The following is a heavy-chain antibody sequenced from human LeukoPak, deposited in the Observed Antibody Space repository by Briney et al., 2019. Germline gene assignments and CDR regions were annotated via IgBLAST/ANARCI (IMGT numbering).Heavy chain of an antibody. CDR1: GGSISSYY. Sequence: SETLSLTCTVSGGSISSYYWSWIRQPPGKGLEWIGYIYYSGSTNYNPSLKSRVTISVDTSKKQFSLKLCAVTAADTAVYYCARFRDGYKETFDYWGQGTLVTVSS. J-gene: IGHJ4*02. V-gene: IGHV4-59*01. D-gene: IGHD5-24*01. CDR3: ARFRDGYKETFDY. CDR2: IYYSGST.